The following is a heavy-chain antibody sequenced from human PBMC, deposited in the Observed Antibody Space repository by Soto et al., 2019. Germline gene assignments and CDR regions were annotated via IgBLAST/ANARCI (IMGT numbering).Heavy chain of an antibody. CDR1: GFSLSNARMG. J-gene: IGHJ4*02. D-gene: IGHD3-10*01. V-gene: IGHV2-26*01. CDR3: ARNRRWYGSGSYYPYPNDY. CDR2: IFSNDEK. Sequence: QVTLKESGPVLVKPTETLTLTCTVSGFSLSNARMGVSWIRQPPGKALEWLAHIFSNDEKSYSTSLKSRLTISKDSSKSQVGFTKTNMDPVDTGTYCCARNRRWYGSGSYYPYPNDYWGQGTLVTVCS.